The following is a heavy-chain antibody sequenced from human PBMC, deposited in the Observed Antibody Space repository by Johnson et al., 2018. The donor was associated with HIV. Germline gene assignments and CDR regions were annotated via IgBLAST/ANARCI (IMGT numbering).Heavy chain of an antibody. J-gene: IGHJ3*02. V-gene: IGHV3-66*01. D-gene: IGHD4-17*01. CDR2: IYSGGST. CDR3: ARGEDGVVALDI. Sequence: MLLVESGGGLVQPGGSLRLSCAASGFTFSSYAMSWVRQAPGKGLEWVSVIYSGGSTYYTDSVKGRFTISRDNSKNTVYLQMNSRRAEETAVYYCARGEDGVVALDIWGQGTMVTVSS. CDR1: GFTFSSYA.